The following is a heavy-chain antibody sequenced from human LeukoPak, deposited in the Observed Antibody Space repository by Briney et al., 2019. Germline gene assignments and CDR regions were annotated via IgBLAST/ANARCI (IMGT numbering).Heavy chain of an antibody. CDR1: GYTFTDYY. J-gene: IGHJ3*02. V-gene: IGHV1-2*02. CDR3: ARDGVSGGAFGI. Sequence: ASVKVSCKASGYTFTDYYIHWVRQAPGQGLEWLGWIYPNSGGTNYAQKFQGRVTMTRDTSISAAYMELTRLRSDDTAMYYCARDGVSGGAFGIWGQGTMVTVSS. D-gene: IGHD2-8*01. CDR2: IYPNSGGT.